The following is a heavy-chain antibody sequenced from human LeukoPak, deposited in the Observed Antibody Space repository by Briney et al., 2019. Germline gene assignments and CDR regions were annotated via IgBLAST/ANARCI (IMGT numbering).Heavy chain of an antibody. CDR1: GXSISSYY. D-gene: IGHD5-12*01. V-gene: IGHV4-59*01. CDR3: ARESGYDRDFDY. Sequence: SETLSLTCTVSGXSISSYYWSWIRQPPGKGLEWIGYIYYSGSTNYNPSLKSRVTISVDTSKHQFSLKLSSVTAADTAVYYCARESGYDRDFDYWGQGTLVTVSS. CDR2: IYYSGST. J-gene: IGHJ4*02.